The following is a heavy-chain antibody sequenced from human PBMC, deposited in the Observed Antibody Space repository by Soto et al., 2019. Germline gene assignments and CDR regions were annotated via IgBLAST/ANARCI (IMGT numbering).Heavy chain of an antibody. J-gene: IGHJ5*02. CDR1: GYTFTRYT. Sequence: GPSVKVSCKASGYTFTRYTMNWVRQAPGQRLEWMGWINPDNGNTKSSQKFQDRVIITRDTSASTAYMDLSSLRSEDTAVYYCARGIATGQLDHWGQGTLVTVSS. V-gene: IGHV1-3*01. CDR2: INPDNGNT. D-gene: IGHD2-15*01. CDR3: ARGIATGQLDH.